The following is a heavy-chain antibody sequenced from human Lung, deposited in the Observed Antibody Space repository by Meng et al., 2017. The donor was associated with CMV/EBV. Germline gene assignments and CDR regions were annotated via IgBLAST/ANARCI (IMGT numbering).Heavy chain of an antibody. CDR2: MNPNSGNT. D-gene: IGHD3-3*01. CDR3: ARCYDFWSGYYSQDHYYYYGMDG. CDR1: GYTFTSYD. J-gene: IGHJ6*02. Sequence: ASXXVSXKASGYTFTSYDINWVRQATGQGLEWMGWMNPNSGNTGYAQKFQGRVTMTRNTSISTAYMELSSLRSEDTAVYYCARCYDFWSGYYSQDHYYYYGMDGXGQGXTVTVSS. V-gene: IGHV1-8*01.